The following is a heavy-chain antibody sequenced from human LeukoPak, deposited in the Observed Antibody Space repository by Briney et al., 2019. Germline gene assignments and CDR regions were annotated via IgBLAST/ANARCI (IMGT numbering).Heavy chain of an antibody. CDR2: IKQDGSEK. CDR3: ARSPGRLASDY. CDR1: GFTFSSYW. J-gene: IGHJ4*02. D-gene: IGHD1-26*01. V-gene: IGHV3-7*01. Sequence: GGSLRLSCAASGFTFSSYWMSWVRQAPGKGLEWVANIKQDGSEKYYVDSVKGRFTMSRDNAKNSLYLQMNSLRAEDTAVYYCARSPGRLASDYWGQGTLVTVSS.